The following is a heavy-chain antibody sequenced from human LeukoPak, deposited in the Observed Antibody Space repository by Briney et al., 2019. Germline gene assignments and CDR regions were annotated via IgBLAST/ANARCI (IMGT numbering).Heavy chain of an antibody. CDR3: ARPTTFYYYYMDV. Sequence: SETLSLTCTVSGGSISSSRYYWGWIRQPPGKGLGWIGSIYYSGNTYYSPSLNSRVTMSVDTSKNQFSLKLTSVTPADTAVYYCARPTTFYYYYMDVWGKGTTVTVSS. CDR2: IYYSGNT. V-gene: IGHV4-39*01. J-gene: IGHJ6*03. D-gene: IGHD4-17*01. CDR1: GGSISSSRYY.